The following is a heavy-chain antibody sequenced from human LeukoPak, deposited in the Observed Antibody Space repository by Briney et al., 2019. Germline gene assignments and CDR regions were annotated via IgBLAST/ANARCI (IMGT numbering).Heavy chain of an antibody. Sequence: GASVKVSCKASGYTFTGYYMHWVRQAPGQGLEWMGWINTYSGKTRFAQKFQGRVTMTTDTSTSTVYMELRSLRSGDTAVYYCARAYWDLPYFDYWGQGTRFIVSS. V-gene: IGHV1-18*04. CDR2: INTYSGKT. D-gene: IGHD2-8*02. CDR1: GYTFTGYY. J-gene: IGHJ4*02. CDR3: ARAYWDLPYFDY.